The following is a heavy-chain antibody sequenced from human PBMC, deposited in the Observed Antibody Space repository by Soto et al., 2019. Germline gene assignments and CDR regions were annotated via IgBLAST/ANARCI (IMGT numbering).Heavy chain of an antibody. D-gene: IGHD6-19*01. CDR3: ASLGAAGIIKNYYYYGMDV. CDR2: IYYSGST. Sequence: PPETLSLTCTVSGGSISSSSYYWGWIRQPPGKGLEWIGSIYYSGSTYYNPSLKSRVTISVDTSKNQFSLKLSSVTAADTAVYYCASLGAAGIIKNYYYYGMDVWGQGTTVTVSS. J-gene: IGHJ6*02. V-gene: IGHV4-39*01. CDR1: GGSISSSSYY.